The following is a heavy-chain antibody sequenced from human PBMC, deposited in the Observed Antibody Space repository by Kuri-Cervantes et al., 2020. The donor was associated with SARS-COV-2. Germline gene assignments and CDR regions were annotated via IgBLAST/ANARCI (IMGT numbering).Heavy chain of an antibody. Sequence: GSLRLSCAVYGGSFSGYYWSWIRQPPGKGLEWIGEINHSGSTNYNPSLKSRVTISVDTSKNQFSLKLSSVTAADTAVYYCATVMAAGGYDAFDIWGQGTMVTVSS. V-gene: IGHV4-34*01. D-gene: IGHD6-13*01. CDR2: INHSGST. J-gene: IGHJ3*02. CDR3: ATVMAAGGYDAFDI. CDR1: GGSFSGYY.